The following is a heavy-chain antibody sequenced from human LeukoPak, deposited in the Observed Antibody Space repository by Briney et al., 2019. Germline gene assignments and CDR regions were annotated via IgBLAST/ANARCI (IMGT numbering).Heavy chain of an antibody. D-gene: IGHD2-15*01. V-gene: IGHV3-23*01. J-gene: IGHJ5*02. CDR3: AKDRPHWVVVVAATHDWFDP. CDR1: GFTFSTYG. CDR2: IGGSGGNT. Sequence: PGGSLRLSCAASGFTFSTYGMSWVRQAPGKGLEWVSAIGGSGGNTYYADSVKGRFTISRDSSKNTMYLQMNSLRAEDTAVYYCAKDRPHWVVVVAATHDWFDPWGQGTLVTVSS.